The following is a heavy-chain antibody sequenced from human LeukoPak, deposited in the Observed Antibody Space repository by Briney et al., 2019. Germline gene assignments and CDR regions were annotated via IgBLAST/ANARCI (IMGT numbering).Heavy chain of an antibody. CDR1: GGSINSGGYS. J-gene: IGHJ4*02. D-gene: IGHD3-9*01. CDR3: ARGGFFDWLSPFDY. CDR2: IHHSGST. Sequence: SQTLSLTCTVSGGSINSGGYSWNWIRQPPGKGLEWIGYIHHSGSTYYNPSLKSRVTISVDTSKNQFSLKLSSVTAADTAVYYCARGGFFDWLSPFDYWGQGTLVTVSS. V-gene: IGHV4-30-2*01.